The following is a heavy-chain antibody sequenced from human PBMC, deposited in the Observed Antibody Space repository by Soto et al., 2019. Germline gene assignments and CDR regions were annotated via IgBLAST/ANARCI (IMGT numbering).Heavy chain of an antibody. J-gene: IGHJ4*02. CDR1: GFTFSSYA. CDR3: AKDGSSSWLLLFYFDY. CDR2: ISGSGGST. D-gene: IGHD6-13*01. V-gene: IGHV3-23*01. Sequence: GGSLRLSCAASGFTFSSYAMSWVRQAPGKGLEWVSAISGSGGSTYYADSVKGRFTISRDNSKNTLYLQMNSLRAEDTAVYYCAKDGSSSWLLLFYFDYWGQGTLVTVSS.